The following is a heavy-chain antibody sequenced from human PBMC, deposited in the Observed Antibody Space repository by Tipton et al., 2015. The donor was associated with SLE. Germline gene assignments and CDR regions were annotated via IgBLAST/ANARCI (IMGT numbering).Heavy chain of an antibody. CDR1: GFTFNNAW. J-gene: IGHJ4*02. CDR2: IRNKANRYTT. Sequence: QLVQSGGDLVRPGGSLRLSCAASGFTFNNAWMSWVRQAPGKGLQWVGRIRNKANRYTTEYAASVKARFTISRDDSKNSLYLQMNSLRTEDTAVYYCARNLPLGALGGWGQGTLVTVSS. D-gene: IGHD1-26*01. V-gene: IGHV3-72*01. CDR3: ARNLPLGALGG.